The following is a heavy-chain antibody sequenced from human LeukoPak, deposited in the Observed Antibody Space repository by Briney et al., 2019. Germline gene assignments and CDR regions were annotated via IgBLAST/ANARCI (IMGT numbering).Heavy chain of an antibody. Sequence: GGSLRLSCAASGFTFSSYRMKWVRQAPGKGLEWISYISGSSTTIYYADSVKGRFTISRDNARNSMYLQMDSLRVEDTAVYYCARGAEYTKWFHFYYMDVWGKGTTVTVSS. J-gene: IGHJ6*03. D-gene: IGHD3-22*01. CDR3: ARGAEYTKWFHFYYMDV. CDR2: ISGSSTTI. CDR1: GFTFSSYR. V-gene: IGHV3-48*04.